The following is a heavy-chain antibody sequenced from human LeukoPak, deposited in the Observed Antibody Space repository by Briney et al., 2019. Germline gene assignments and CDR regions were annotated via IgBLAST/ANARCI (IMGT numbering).Heavy chain of an antibody. CDR1: GFTFSDYY. CDR3: ARDPDSTCANYP. V-gene: IGHV3-66*01. Sequence: GGSLRLSCAASGFTFSDYYMSWIRQAPGKGLEWVSVIYAGGNAYYAASVKGRFTISRNNTKNTLHLQLDSLRVEDTAICYCARDPDSTCANYPRGQGTLVTVSS. CDR2: IYAGGNA. J-gene: IGHJ4*01. D-gene: IGHD4/OR15-4a*01.